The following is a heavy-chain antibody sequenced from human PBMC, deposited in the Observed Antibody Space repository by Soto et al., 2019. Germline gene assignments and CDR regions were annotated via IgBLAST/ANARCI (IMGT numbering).Heavy chain of an antibody. CDR1: GYTFTSYY. CDR3: ARAPGVHYFDY. CDR2: INPSGGST. J-gene: IGHJ4*02. D-gene: IGHD3-10*01. V-gene: IGHV1-46*01. Sequence: ASVQVSCKASGYTFTSYYMHWVRQAPGQGLEWMGIINPSGGSTSYAQKFQGRVTMTRDTSTSTVYMELSSLRSEDTAVYYCARAPGVHYFDYWGQGTLVTVSS.